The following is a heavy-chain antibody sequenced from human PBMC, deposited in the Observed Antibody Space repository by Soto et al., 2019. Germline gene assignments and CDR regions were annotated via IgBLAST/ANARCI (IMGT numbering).Heavy chain of an antibody. CDR3: ARSGEGHFDF. CDR2: ITSDTNTI. J-gene: IGHJ4*02. D-gene: IGHD3-10*01. Sequence: EVQLVESGGGLVQPGGSLRLTCVASGFPVSIYSMHWVLQAPGKGLEWSSYITSDTNTIKYADSVKGRFTISRDNAKNLVYLQMNSLRDEDTAVDFCARSGEGHFDFWGQGTVVTVSS. V-gene: IGHV3-48*02. CDR1: GFPVSIYS.